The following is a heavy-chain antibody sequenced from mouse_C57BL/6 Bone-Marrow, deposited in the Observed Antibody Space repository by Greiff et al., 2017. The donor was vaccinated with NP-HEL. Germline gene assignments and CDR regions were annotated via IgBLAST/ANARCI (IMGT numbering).Heavy chain of an antibody. CDR2: ISSGGDYI. V-gene: IGHV5-9-1*02. D-gene: IGHD1-1*01. J-gene: IGHJ1*03. CDR3: TREYYGSSYDWYFDV. CDR1: GFTFSSYA. Sequence: EVHLVESGEGLVKPGGSLKLSCAASGFTFSSYAMSWVRQTPEKRLEWVAYISSGGDYIYYADTVKGRFTISRDNARNTLYLQMSSLKSEDTAMYYCTREYYGSSYDWYFDVWGTGTTVTVSS.